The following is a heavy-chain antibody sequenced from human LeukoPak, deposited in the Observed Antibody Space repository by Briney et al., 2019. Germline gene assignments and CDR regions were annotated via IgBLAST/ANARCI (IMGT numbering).Heavy chain of an antibody. Sequence: ASVTVSCKASGYTFTSYDINWVRQATGQGVEWVGWMNPKSGNTGYAQKFQVRVTMTRNTSISTAYMELRSLRSEDTAVYYCARAGSMYYDILTGYYYYYGMDVWGQGTTVTVSS. J-gene: IGHJ6*02. CDR3: ARAGSMYYDILTGYYYYYGMDV. CDR2: MNPKSGNT. CDR1: GYTFTSYD. V-gene: IGHV1-8*01. D-gene: IGHD3-9*01.